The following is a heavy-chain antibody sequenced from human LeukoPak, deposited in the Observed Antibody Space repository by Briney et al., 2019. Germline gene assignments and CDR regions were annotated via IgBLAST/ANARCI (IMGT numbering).Heavy chain of an antibody. Sequence: GGSLRLSCAASGFTVTNAWMSWVRQAPGKGLEWVGRIHSKSGGGTAEYAAPVTGRFTISRNDSKNTLYLQMNSLKTEDTAVYYCATLMSGSHNAWGQGTLVTVSS. CDR1: GFTVTNAW. V-gene: IGHV3-15*01. D-gene: IGHD1-26*01. J-gene: IGHJ4*02. CDR3: ATLMSGSHNA. CDR2: IHSKSGGGTA.